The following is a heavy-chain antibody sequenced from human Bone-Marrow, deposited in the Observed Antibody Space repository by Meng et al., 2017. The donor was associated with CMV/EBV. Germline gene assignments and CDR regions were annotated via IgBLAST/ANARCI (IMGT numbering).Heavy chain of an antibody. V-gene: IGHV3-21*01. D-gene: IGHD1-14*01. Sequence: GGSLEISWAASGFTFSSYVMSWGRQAPGKGLEWVSCISSSQKYKHYADSVRGRFTISRDDAKNSLYLQMNSLRLEDTAVYYCARTTIFDFWGQGALVTVAS. J-gene: IGHJ4*02. CDR1: GFTFSSYV. CDR3: ARTTIFDF. CDR2: ISSSQKYK.